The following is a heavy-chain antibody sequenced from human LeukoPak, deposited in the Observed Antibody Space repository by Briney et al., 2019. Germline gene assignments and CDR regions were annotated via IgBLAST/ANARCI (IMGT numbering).Heavy chain of an antibody. D-gene: IGHD3-10*01. Sequence: ASVKVSCKASGYTFTSYGISWVRQAPGQGLEWMGWISAYNGNTNYAQKLQGRVTMTTDTSTSTAYMELRSLRSDDTAVYYCARATGKIWFGDDWSMDVWGKGTTVTISS. CDR1: GYTFTSYG. CDR3: ARATGKIWFGDDWSMDV. V-gene: IGHV1-18*01. CDR2: ISAYNGNT. J-gene: IGHJ6*04.